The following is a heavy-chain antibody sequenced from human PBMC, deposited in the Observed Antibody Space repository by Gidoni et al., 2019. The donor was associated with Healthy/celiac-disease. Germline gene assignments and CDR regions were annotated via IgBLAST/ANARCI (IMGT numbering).Heavy chain of an antibody. CDR3: ARAEFQYDSSGYYYDY. J-gene: IGHJ4*02. Sequence: QVQLVQSGAEVKKPGASVQVSCEASGYTFTVYYMHWVRQAPGQGLEWMGWINPTSGGTNYAHKFQGRVTMTSDTSMSTAYMELSRLRSDDTAVYYCARAEFQYDSSGYYYDYWGQGTLVTVSS. D-gene: IGHD3-22*01. CDR1: GYTFTVYY. V-gene: IGHV1-2*07. CDR2: INPTSGGT.